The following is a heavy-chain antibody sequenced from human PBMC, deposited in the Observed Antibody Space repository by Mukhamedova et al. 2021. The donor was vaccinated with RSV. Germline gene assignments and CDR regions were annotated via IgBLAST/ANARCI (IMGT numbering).Heavy chain of an antibody. D-gene: IGHD4-23*01. Sequence: DSDTRYSPSFQGQVTISADRSINTAYLQWSSLKASDTAMYYCARSLSTVVMRNYFDYWGQGTLVTASS. V-gene: IGHV5-51*01. CDR3: ARSLSTVVMRNYFDY. J-gene: IGHJ4*02. CDR2: DSDT.